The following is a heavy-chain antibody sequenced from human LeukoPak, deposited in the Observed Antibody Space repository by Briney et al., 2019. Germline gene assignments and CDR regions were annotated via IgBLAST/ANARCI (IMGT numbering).Heavy chain of an antibody. CDR1: GGSMSSYY. CDR2: IYYSGST. Sequence: SETLSLTCTVSGGSMSSYYWSWIRQPPGKGLEWIGYIYYSGSTNYNPSLKSRVTISVDTSKNQFSLKLSSVTAADTAVYYCARWGGSGSYLPFDYWGQGTLVTVSS. D-gene: IGHD3-10*01. V-gene: IGHV4-59*01. J-gene: IGHJ4*02. CDR3: ARWGGSGSYLPFDY.